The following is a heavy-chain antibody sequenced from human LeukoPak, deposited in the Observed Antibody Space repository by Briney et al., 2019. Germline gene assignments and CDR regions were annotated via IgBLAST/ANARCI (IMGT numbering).Heavy chain of an antibody. CDR1: GYTFTGYY. J-gene: IGHJ4*02. CDR2: VNPNSGDT. D-gene: IGHD6-19*01. Sequence: ASVKVSCKASGYTFTGYYLHWVRQAPGQGLEWMGCVNPNSGDTNYAQKFQGSVTLTRDTSISTVYMELSRLRSDDTAVYYCARAPYSGWYFFDYWGQGTLVTVSS. V-gene: IGHV1-2*02. CDR3: ARAPYSGWYFFDY.